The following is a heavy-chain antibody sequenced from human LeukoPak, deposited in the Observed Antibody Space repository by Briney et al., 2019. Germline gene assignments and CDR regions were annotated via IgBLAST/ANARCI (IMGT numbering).Heavy chain of an antibody. CDR3: ARMGIAAVGAYYFDY. J-gene: IGHJ4*02. Sequence: LSLTCAVYGGPFSGYYWSWIRQAPGKGLEWVSYISRNSYTNYADSVKGRFTISRDNAKNSLYLQMASLRAEDTAVYYCARMGIAAVGAYYFDYWGQGTLVAVSS. D-gene: IGHD6-13*01. V-gene: IGHV3-11*06. CDR1: GGPFSGYY. CDR2: ISRNSYT.